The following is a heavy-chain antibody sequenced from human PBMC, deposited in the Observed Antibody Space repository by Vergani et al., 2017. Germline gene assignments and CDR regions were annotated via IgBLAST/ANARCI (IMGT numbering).Heavy chain of an antibody. D-gene: IGHD3-22*01. J-gene: IGHJ4*02. CDR2: ISSSSGTI. CDR1: GFTLSSYN. CDR3: ASXGPYSSGSVYYFDS. Sequence: EVQLVESGGGLVQPGGSLRLSCAASGFTLSSYNMNWVRQAPGKGLEWVSYISSSSGTIFYADSVKGRFTISRDNARNSLYLQMNSLRAEDTAVYYCASXGPYSSGSVYYFDSWGQGTLVTVSS. V-gene: IGHV3-48*01.